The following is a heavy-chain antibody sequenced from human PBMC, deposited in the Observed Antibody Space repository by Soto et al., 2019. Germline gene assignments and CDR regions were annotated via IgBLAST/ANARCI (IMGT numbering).Heavy chain of an antibody. J-gene: IGHJ6*02. CDR1: GGSISSSSYY. D-gene: IGHD2-2*01. Sequence: SETLSLTCTVSGGSISSSSYYWGWIRQPPGKGLEWIGSIYYSGSTYYNPSLKSRVTISVDTSKNQFSLKLSSVTAADTAVYYCARTLGYCSSTGCRMHYYYYYGMDVWGQGTTVTVSS. CDR2: IYYSGST. V-gene: IGHV4-39*01. CDR3: ARTLGYCSSTGCRMHYYYYYGMDV.